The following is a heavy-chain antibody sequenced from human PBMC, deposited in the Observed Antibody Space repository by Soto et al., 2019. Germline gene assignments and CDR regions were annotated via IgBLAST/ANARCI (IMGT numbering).Heavy chain of an antibody. CDR2: IIPIFGTA. V-gene: IGHV1-69*06. J-gene: IGHJ6*02. D-gene: IGHD1-1*01. CDR3: ASVAETGTPLRGPYYYYGMDV. Sequence: SVKVSCKASGGTFSSYAISWVRQAPGQGLEWMGGIIPIFGTANYAQKFQGRVTITADKSTSTAYMELSSLRSEDTAVYYCASVAETGTPLRGPYYYYGMDVWGQGTTVTVSS. CDR1: GGTFSSYA.